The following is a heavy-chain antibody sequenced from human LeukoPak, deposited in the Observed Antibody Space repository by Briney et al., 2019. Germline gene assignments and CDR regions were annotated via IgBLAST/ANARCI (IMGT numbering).Heavy chain of an antibody. CDR3: ARGAGTTVYYIDV. J-gene: IGHJ6*03. CDR2: VSQDGAHT. Sequence: GRSLRLSCAASGFTFSTFPMHWVRQAPGEGLQWLAVVSQDGAHTYSADSVKGRFTISRDNSKNTLFLQMNRLTTEDTAVYYCARGAGTTVYYIDVWGNGTTVTVSS. D-gene: IGHD1-7*01. V-gene: IGHV3-30*01. CDR1: GFTFSTFP.